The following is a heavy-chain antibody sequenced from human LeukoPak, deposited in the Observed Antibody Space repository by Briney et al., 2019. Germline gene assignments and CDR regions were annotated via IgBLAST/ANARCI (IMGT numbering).Heavy chain of an antibody. Sequence: ASVKVSCKASGYTFTSYCRHWVRQAPGQGLEWMGWINPNSGGTNYAQKFQGRVTMTRDTSISTAYMELSRLRSDDTAVYYCARVLPRGYSYGGYADWGQGTLVTVSS. V-gene: IGHV1-2*02. J-gene: IGHJ4*02. CDR2: INPNSGGT. CDR1: GYTFTSYC. D-gene: IGHD5-18*01. CDR3: ARVLPRGYSYGGYAD.